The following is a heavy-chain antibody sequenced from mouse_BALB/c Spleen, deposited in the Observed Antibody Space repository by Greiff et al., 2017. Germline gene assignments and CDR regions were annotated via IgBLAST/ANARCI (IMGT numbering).Heavy chain of an antibody. CDR3: ARNYGNY. D-gene: IGHD2-1*01. V-gene: IGHV1-12*01. Sequence: QVQLQQSGAELVKPGASVKMSCKASGYTFTSYNMHWVKQTPGQGLEWIGAIYPGNGDTSYNQKFKGKATLTADKSSSTAYMQLSSLTSEDSAVYYCARNYGNYWGQGTTLTVSS. CDR1: GYTFTSYN. J-gene: IGHJ2*01. CDR2: IYPGNGDT.